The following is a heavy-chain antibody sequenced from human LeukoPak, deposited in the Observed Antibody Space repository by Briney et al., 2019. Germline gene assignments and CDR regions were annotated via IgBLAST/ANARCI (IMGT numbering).Heavy chain of an antibody. CDR2: ISSSSIYI. V-gene: IGHV3-21*01. D-gene: IGHD3-10*01. Sequence: GGSLRLSCAASGFTFNKYSMNWVRQAPGKGLEWVSSISSSSIYIYYADSVKGRFTISRDNAKNSLYLQMNSLRAEDTAVYYCARAPYYYYDSGSGTRVTGNPDYWGQGTLVTVS. J-gene: IGHJ4*02. CDR3: ARAPYYYYDSGSGTRVTGNPDY. CDR1: GFTFNKYS.